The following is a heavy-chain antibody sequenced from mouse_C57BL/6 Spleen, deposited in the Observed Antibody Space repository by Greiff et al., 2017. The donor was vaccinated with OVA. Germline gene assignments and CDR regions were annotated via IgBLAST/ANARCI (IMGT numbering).Heavy chain of an antibody. Sequence: EVKLMESGPGLVKPSQSLSLTCSVTGYSITSGYYWNWIRQFPGNKLEWMGYISYDGSNNYNPSLKNRISITRDTSKNQFFLKLNSVTTEDTATYYCARDPYYYGSHYFDYWGQGTTLTVSS. CDR1: GYSITSGYY. D-gene: IGHD1-1*01. V-gene: IGHV3-6*01. CDR2: ISYDGSN. J-gene: IGHJ2*01. CDR3: ARDPYYYGSHYFDY.